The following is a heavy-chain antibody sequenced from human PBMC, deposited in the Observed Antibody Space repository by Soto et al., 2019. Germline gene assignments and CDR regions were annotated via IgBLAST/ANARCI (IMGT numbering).Heavy chain of an antibody. CDR3: SRVESCGGECHSAHPDAFDI. V-gene: IGHV1-46*01. Sequence: QVQLVQSGTEVKKPGASVRVSCKASGYKFTAYYVHWVRQAPGKGLEWMAMINPSGGRTSYAQNFQDRLTMTADTSTTTVFMELSSLTSDDTAVYFCSRVESCGGECHSAHPDAFDIWGQGTLVTVSS. J-gene: IGHJ3*02. CDR2: INPSGGRT. D-gene: IGHD2-21*01. CDR1: GYKFTAYY.